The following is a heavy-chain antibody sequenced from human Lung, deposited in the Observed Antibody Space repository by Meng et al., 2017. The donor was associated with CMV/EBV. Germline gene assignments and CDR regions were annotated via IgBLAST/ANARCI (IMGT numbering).Heavy chain of an antibody. CDR2: ISGSGGIT. D-gene: IGHD2-8*01. Sequence: GGSLRLXCAASGFTFSSHVMSWVRQAPGKGLEWVSAISGSGGITYYADSVKGRFTISRDNSKNTLYLEINSLRAEDTAEYYCAKDEAVYAISPFDYWGQGTXVTVSS. J-gene: IGHJ4*02. CDR3: AKDEAVYAISPFDY. CDR1: GFTFSSHV. V-gene: IGHV3-23*01.